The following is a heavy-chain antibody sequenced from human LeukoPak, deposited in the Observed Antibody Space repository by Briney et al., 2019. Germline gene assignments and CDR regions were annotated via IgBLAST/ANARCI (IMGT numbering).Heavy chain of an antibody. J-gene: IGHJ4*02. V-gene: IGHV3-23*01. Sequence: SGGPLSLSCAPSGLPYNSYAMIGVRPAPGKELEWVSAICGCCGSTYYAHSVKGRITISRDNSKNTLYLQMKILGADDPGGYLCVRDWGYDSSGYWQKYFDTWGQGTLVTVSS. D-gene: IGHD6-19*01. CDR2: ICGCCGST. CDR3: VRDWGYDSSGYWQKYFDT. CDR1: GLPYNSYA.